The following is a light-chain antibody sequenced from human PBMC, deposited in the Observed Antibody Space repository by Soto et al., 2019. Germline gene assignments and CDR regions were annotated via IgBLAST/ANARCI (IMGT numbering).Light chain of an antibody. CDR1: SSDIGVYDF. J-gene: IGLJ2*01. CDR2: EVT. V-gene: IGLV2-14*01. CDR3: CSYTTTSAVV. Sequence: QSVLTQPASVSGSPGQSITISCTGTSSDIGVYDFVSWYQQHPGKAPKLIIYEVTNRPSGVSNRFSGSKSGNTASLTISGLQAEDEADYYCCSYTTTSAVVFGGGTKVTVL.